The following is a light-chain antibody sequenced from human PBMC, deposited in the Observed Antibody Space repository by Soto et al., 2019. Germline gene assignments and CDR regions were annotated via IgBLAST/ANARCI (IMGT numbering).Light chain of an antibody. V-gene: IGKV1-5*03. CDR2: KAS. J-gene: IGKJ1*01. CDR3: QQYNSYSPET. Sequence: DIQMTQSPSTLSASVGDRVTITCRASQSISSWLAWYQQKPGKAPKLLIYKASSLESGVPSRFSGSGSGTEFTLTISSLQPDDFATDYCQQYNSYSPETFGQGTKVEIK. CDR1: QSISSW.